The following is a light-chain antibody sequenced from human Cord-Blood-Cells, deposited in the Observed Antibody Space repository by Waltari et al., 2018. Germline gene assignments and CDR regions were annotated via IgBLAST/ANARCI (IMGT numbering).Light chain of an antibody. CDR2: EGS. V-gene: IGLV2-23*01. CDR1: SSDVGSYNL. Sequence: QSALTQPASVSGSPGHSITISCTGTSSDVGSYNLVSWYQQHPGKAPKRMIYEGSKRPSGVSNRFSGSKSGNTASLTISGLQSEDEADYYCCSYAGSYVFGTGTKVTVL. CDR3: CSYAGSYV. J-gene: IGLJ1*01.